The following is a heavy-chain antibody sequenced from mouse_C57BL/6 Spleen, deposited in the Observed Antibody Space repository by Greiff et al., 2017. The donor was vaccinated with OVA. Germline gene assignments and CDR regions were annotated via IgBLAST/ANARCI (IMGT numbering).Heavy chain of an antibody. CDR2: ISYDGSN. Sequence: EVQVVESGPGLVKPSQSLSLTCSVTGYSITSGYYWNWIRQFPGNKLEWMGYISYDGSNNYNPSLKNRISITRDTSKNQFFLKLNSVTTEDTATYYCARAYYYGSSPYWYFDVWGTGTTVTVSS. CDR3: ARAYYYGSSPYWYFDV. D-gene: IGHD1-1*01. J-gene: IGHJ1*03. CDR1: GYSITSGYY. V-gene: IGHV3-6*01.